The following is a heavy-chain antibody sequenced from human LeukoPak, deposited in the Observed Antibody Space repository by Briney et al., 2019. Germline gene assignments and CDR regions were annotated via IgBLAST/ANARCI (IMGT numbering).Heavy chain of an antibody. V-gene: IGHV3-23*01. CDR1: GFTFSSYA. CDR2: ISVSGGST. CDR3: AKDSVYTADY. Sequence: PGGSLRLSCAASGFTFSSYAMNWVRQAPGKGLEWVSSISVSGGSTYYADSVKGRFTISRDNSKNTLYLQMNSLRAEDTAVYYCAKDSVYTADYWGQGTLVTVSS. J-gene: IGHJ4*02. D-gene: IGHD3-16*01.